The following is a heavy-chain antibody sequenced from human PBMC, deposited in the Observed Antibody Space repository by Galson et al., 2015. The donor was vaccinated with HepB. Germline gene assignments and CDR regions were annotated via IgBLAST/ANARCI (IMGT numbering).Heavy chain of an antibody. Sequence: SVKVSCKASGYTFSTYDINWVRQAPGQGLEWMGWMNPKSGNTGYAPKFQGRVSMTRNTSISTASMELGSLRSEDTDVYFCTRGRSVNYLSPLDHWGQGTLVTVSS. CDR1: GYTFSTYD. D-gene: IGHD2/OR15-2a*01. J-gene: IGHJ4*02. CDR3: TRGRSVNYLSPLDH. CDR2: MNPKSGNT. V-gene: IGHV1-8*01.